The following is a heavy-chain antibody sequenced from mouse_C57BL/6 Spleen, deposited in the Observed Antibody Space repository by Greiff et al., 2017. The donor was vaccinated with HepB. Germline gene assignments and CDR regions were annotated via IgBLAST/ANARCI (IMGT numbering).Heavy chain of an antibody. D-gene: IGHD1-1*01. CDR1: GYTFTSYW. CDR2: IDPSDSYT. Sequence: QVQLQQPGAELVMPGASVKLSCKASGYTFTSYWMHWVKQRPEQGLEWIGEIDPSDSYTNYNQKFKGKSTLTVDKSSSTAYMQLSSLTSEDSAVYYCARAAGSSLYDTMDYWGQGTTVTVSS. CDR3: ARAAGSSLYDTMDY. V-gene: IGHV1-69*01. J-gene: IGHJ4*01.